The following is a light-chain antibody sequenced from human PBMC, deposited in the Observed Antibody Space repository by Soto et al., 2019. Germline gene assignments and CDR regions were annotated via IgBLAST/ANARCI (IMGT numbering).Light chain of an antibody. V-gene: IGKV3-20*01. CDR2: GAS. Sequence: EIVLTQSPGTLSLSPGERATLSHRASQSVSSNYLAWHQQKPGQAPRLLIYGASSRATGIPDRFSGSGSGTDFTLTISRLEPEDFAVYYCQQYGNSPRTFGQGTKVEIK. CDR1: QSVSSNY. CDR3: QQYGNSPRT. J-gene: IGKJ1*01.